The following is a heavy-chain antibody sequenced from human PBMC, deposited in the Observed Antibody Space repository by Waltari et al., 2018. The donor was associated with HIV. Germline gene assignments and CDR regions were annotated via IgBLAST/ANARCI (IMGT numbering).Heavy chain of an antibody. V-gene: IGHV4-39*01. Sequence: QVHLQESGPGLVRPSGTLSLTCTASGGSVSGSSLSWGWIRQPPGEGLDWIGTSYYSGTTIYNPSLNSRVTISADTSKNQLSLKLNSVTAADTAVYYCGGLVGITLKIDYWCQGTLVPVSP. CDR2: SYYSGTT. CDR1: GGSVSGSSLS. J-gene: IGHJ4*02. CDR3: GGLVGITLKIDY. D-gene: IGHD2-15*01.